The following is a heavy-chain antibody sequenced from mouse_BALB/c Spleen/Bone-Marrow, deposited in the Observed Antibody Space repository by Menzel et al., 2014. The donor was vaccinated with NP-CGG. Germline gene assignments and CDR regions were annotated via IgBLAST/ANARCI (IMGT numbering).Heavy chain of an antibody. J-gene: IGHJ4*01. CDR2: ISNGSSTI. CDR3: ARKGAMITHYYAMDY. V-gene: IGHV5-17*02. CDR1: GFTFSSFG. Sequence: EVMLVESGGGLVQPGGSRKLSCAASGFTFSSFGMHWVRQAPEKGREWVAYISNGSSTIYYADTVKGRFTISRDNPKNTLFLQMTSLRSEDTAMYYCARKGAMITHYYAMDYWGQGTSVTVSS. D-gene: IGHD2-4*01.